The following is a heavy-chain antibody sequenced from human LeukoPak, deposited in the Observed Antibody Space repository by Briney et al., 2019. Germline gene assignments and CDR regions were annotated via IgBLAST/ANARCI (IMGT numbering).Heavy chain of an antibody. V-gene: IGHV4-4*07. D-gene: IGHD3/OR15-3a*01. CDR1: GGSINSYY. J-gene: IGHJ6*03. CDR3: ARVISSPYYYYYVDV. CDR2: IYSSGST. Sequence: PSETLSLTCTVSGGSINSYYWSWIRQPAGKGLEWIGRIYSSGSTDYNPSLKSRVTMSVDTSRSQFSLKLSSVTAADTAVYYCARVISSPYYYYYVDVWGKGTTVTVSS.